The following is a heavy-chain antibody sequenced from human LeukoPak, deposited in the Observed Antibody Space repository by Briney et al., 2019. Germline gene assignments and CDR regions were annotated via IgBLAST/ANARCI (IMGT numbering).Heavy chain of an antibody. Sequence: GGSLRLSFAASGFTFSSYSMNWVRQAPGKGLGWGSSISSSSSYIYYADSVKGRFTISRDNAKNSLYLQMNSLRAEDTAVYYCARDPPLIAVAGTDGYWGQGTLVTVSS. CDR2: ISSSSSYI. CDR3: ARDPPLIAVAGTDGY. CDR1: GFTFSSYS. J-gene: IGHJ4*02. V-gene: IGHV3-21*01. D-gene: IGHD6-19*01.